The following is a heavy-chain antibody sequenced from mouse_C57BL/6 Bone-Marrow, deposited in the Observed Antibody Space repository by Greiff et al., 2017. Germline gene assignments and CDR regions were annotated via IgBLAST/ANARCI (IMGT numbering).Heavy chain of an antibody. D-gene: IGHD1-1*01. Sequence: QVQLQQSGAELVRPGTSVKVSCKASGYAFTNYLIEWVKQRPGQGLEWIGVINPGSGGTNYNEKFKGKATLTADKSSSTAYMQLSSLTSEDAVVYFCARGGYYGSSYVWYFDVWGTGTTVTVSS. CDR2: INPGSGGT. J-gene: IGHJ1*03. CDR1: GYAFTNYL. V-gene: IGHV1-54*01. CDR3: ARGGYYGSSYVWYFDV.